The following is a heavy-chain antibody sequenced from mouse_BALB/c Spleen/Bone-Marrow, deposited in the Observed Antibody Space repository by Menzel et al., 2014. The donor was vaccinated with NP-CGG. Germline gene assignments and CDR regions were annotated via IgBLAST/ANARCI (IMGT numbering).Heavy chain of an antibody. CDR3: ASLYYGNYYYAMDY. CDR2: INPDSSTI. D-gene: IGHD2-1*01. Sequence: EVQLQQSGGGLVQPGGSLKLSCAASGFDFSRYWMSWVRQAPGKGLEWIGEINPDSSTINYTPSLKDKFIISRDNAKNTLYLQMSKVRSEDTALYYCASLYYGNYYYAMDYWGQGTSVTVSS. V-gene: IGHV4-1*02. J-gene: IGHJ4*01. CDR1: GFDFSRYW.